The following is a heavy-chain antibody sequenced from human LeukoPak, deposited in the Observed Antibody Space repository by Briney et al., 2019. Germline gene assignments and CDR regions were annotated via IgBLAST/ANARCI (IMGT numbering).Heavy chain of an antibody. J-gene: IGHJ4*02. CDR1: GYTLTELS. CDR2: FDPEDGET. Sequence: ASVKVSCKVSGYTLTELSMHWVRPAPGKGLEWMGGFDPEDGETIYAQKFQGRVTMTEDTSTDTAYMELSSLRSEDTAVYYCATDRRLVPAAILDYWGQGTLVTVSS. V-gene: IGHV1-24*01. D-gene: IGHD2-2*02. CDR3: ATDRRLVPAAILDY.